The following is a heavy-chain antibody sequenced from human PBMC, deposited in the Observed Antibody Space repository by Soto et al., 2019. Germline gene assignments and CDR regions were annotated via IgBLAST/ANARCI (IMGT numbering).Heavy chain of an antibody. D-gene: IGHD3-3*01. CDR3: ARGITLDYDFWSGYFRYYYYYMDV. CDR1: GYTFTGYY. V-gene: IGHV1-2*04. J-gene: IGHJ6*03. Sequence: ASVKVSCKASGYTFTGYYMHSVRQAPGQGHEWMGWINPNSGGTNYAQKFQGWVTMTRDTSISTAYMELSRLRSDDTAVYYCARGITLDYDFWSGYFRYYYYYMDVWGKGTTVTVSS. CDR2: INPNSGGT.